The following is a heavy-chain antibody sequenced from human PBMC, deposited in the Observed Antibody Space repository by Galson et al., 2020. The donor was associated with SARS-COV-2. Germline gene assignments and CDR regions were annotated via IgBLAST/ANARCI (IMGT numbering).Heavy chain of an antibody. CDR1: GFIFSTYA. V-gene: IGHV3-30-3*01. J-gene: IGHJ4*02. CDR3: AREGGDFDFRSGPYY. Sequence: LSCAGSGFIFSTYAMHWARQAPGKGLEWVALISYDGHSQHYADSVKGRFTISRDNSKKTLYLDMDILRIEDTGVYYCAREGGDFDFRSGPYYWGQGTLVAVSS. D-gene: IGHD3-3*01. CDR2: ISYDGHSQ.